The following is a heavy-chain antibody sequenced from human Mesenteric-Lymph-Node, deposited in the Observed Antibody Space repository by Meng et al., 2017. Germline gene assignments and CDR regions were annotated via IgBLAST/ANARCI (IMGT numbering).Heavy chain of an antibody. J-gene: IGHJ4*02. D-gene: IGHD6-13*01. Sequence: SETLSLTCTVSGGSISSSSYYWGWIRQPPGKGLEWIGSIYYSGSTYYNPSLKGRVTISVDTSKNQFSLKLSSVTAADTAVYYCARVLRAAAGTARLNYFDYWGQGTLVTVSS. CDR1: GGSISSSSYY. CDR3: ARVLRAAAGTARLNYFDY. CDR2: IYYSGST. V-gene: IGHV4-39*07.